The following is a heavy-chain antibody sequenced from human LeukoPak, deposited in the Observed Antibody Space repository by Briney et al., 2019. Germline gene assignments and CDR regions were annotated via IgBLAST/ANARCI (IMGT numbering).Heavy chain of an antibody. D-gene: IGHD2-15*01. CDR3: ARGPRYCSGGSCYFFDY. Sequence: GASVKVSCKASGYTFTSYDINWVRQAPGQGLEWMGWMNPNSGNTGYAQKFQGRVTMTRNTSISTAYMELSSLRSEDTAVYYCARGPRYCSGGSCYFFDYWGQGTLVTVSS. CDR2: MNPNSGNT. CDR1: GYTFTSYD. J-gene: IGHJ4*02. V-gene: IGHV1-8*01.